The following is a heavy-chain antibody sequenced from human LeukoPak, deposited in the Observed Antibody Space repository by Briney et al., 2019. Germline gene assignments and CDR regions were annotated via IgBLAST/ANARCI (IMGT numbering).Heavy chain of an antibody. V-gene: IGHV3-53*01. J-gene: IGHJ3*02. CDR2: IYGGGGS. CDR3: ARGTYYYDSSGYLGDAFDI. CDR1: GFTVNSNY. D-gene: IGHD3-22*01. Sequence: PGGSLRLSCAASGFTVNSNYMSWVRQAPGKGLEWVSVIYGGGGSYYADSVKGRFTISRDNSKNTLFLQMNSLRAEDTAVYYCARGTYYYDSSGYLGDAFDIWGQGTMVTVSS.